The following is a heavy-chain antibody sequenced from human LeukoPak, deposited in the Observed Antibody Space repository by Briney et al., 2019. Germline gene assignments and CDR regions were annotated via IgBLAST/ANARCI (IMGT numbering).Heavy chain of an antibody. CDR1: GFTFTGYY. V-gene: IGHV1-2*02. J-gene: IGHJ4*02. D-gene: IGHD4-17*01. Sequence: GASVKVSCKGSGFTFTGYYVDWVRQAPGQGLEWMGWINLNSGGTNYAQKFQGRVTMTRDTSISTAYMELSSLRSDDTALYYCVRDQATVTPPCFDYWGQGTLVTVSS. CDR3: VRDQATVTPPCFDY. CDR2: INLNSGGT.